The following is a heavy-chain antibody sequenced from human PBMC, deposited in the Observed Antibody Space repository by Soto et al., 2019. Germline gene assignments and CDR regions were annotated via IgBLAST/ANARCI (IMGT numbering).Heavy chain of an antibody. V-gene: IGHV5-10-1*01. CDR2: IDPSDSYT. D-gene: IGHD3-22*01. CDR3: ARQTYYYDSSAYYQYYFDS. J-gene: IGHJ4*02. Sequence: PGASLKISCKGSGYSFTGYWSSWVRQMPGEGLEWMGRIDPSDSYTNYSPSFQGHVTISAAKSISTAYLQWSSLNASDTAMYYCARQTYYYDSSAYYQYYFDSWGQRTLGTVSS. CDR1: GYSFTGYW.